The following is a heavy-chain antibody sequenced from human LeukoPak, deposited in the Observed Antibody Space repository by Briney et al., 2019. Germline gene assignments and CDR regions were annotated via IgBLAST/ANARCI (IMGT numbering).Heavy chain of an antibody. Sequence: PSETLSLTCTVSGGSISSYYWSWIRQPPGKGLEWIGYIYYSGSTNYNPSLKSRVTISVDTSKNQFFLNLNSVTAADTAVYYCARDSRYYDFWSGYLDYWGQGTLVTVSS. CDR2: IYYSGST. D-gene: IGHD3-3*01. V-gene: IGHV4-59*12. J-gene: IGHJ4*02. CDR3: ARDSRYYDFWSGYLDY. CDR1: GGSISSYY.